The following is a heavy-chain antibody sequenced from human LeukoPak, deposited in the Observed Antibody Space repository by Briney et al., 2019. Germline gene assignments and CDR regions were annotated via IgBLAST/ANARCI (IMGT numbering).Heavy chain of an antibody. V-gene: IGHV1-69*13. CDR3: AREGASGDYDFWSGYPDAFDI. Sequence: ASVKVSCKASGGTFSSYAISWVRQAPGQGLEWMGGIIPIFGTANYAQKFQGRVTITADESTSTAYMELSSLRSEDTAVYYCAREGASGDYDFWSGYPDAFDIWGQGTMVTVSS. J-gene: IGHJ3*02. CDR1: GGTFSSYA. CDR2: IIPIFGTA. D-gene: IGHD3-3*01.